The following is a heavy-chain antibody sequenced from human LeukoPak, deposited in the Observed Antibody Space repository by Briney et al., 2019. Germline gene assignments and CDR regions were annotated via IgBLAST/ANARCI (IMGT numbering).Heavy chain of an antibody. D-gene: IGHD5-24*01. J-gene: IGHJ4*01. CDR3: ARGRNGFFDF. V-gene: IGHV3-74*01. CDR1: GFTFSSHW. Sequence: GGSLRLSCAASGFTFSSHWMHWVRQAPGKGLVWVSRISTDGRTATYADSVKGRFTISRDNARNTLFLQMNSLRAEDTAMYYCARGRNGFFDFWGHGTLVTVSS. CDR2: ISTDGRTA.